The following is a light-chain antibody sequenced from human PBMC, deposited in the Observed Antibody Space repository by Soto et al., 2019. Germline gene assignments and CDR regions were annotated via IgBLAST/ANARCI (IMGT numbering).Light chain of an antibody. V-gene: IGKV3-20*01. CDR2: GAS. J-gene: IGKJ1*01. Sequence: EIVLTQSPGSLSLSPGEGATLSCWASQSVSSSYLAWYQQKPGQAPRLLIYGASARATGIPDRFSGSGSGTDFTLTISRLEPEDFAAYYCQQYGSSPRTFGQGTKVDIK. CDR3: QQYGSSPRT. CDR1: QSVSSSY.